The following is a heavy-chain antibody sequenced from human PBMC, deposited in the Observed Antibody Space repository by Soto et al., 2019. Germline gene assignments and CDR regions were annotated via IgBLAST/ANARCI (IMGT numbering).Heavy chain of an antibody. D-gene: IGHD2-8*01. CDR3: ARGDSTDCSNGVCSFFYNQDMDF. J-gene: IGHJ6*02. CDR2: INPNSGGT. V-gene: IGHV1-2*04. CDR1: GYGFTCYH. Sequence: XSVKVSCPSSGYGFTCYHINWVRQAPGQGLECLGRINPNSGGTNSSQKFQGWVTMTTDTAISTASMELTRLTYDDTAIYYCARGDSTDCSNGVCSFFYNQDMDFWGQGTTVTVSS.